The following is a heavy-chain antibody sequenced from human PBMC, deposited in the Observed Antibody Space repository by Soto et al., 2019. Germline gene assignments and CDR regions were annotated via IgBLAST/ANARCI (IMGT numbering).Heavy chain of an antibody. V-gene: IGHV3-30-3*01. D-gene: IGHD3-22*01. CDR2: TSYDSTNT. CDR1: EFTFNTYA. Sequence: QVQLMESGGGVVQPGTTLRLSCSASEFTFNTYAMHWVRQAPGRGLDWVAVTSYDSTNTKYADSVKGRFTISRDNSKNTLFLQMTSLTPEDTAVYYFARDYDISGSWSGGFGSWGRGTLVIVSS. CDR3: ARDYDISGSWSGGFGS. J-gene: IGHJ4*02.